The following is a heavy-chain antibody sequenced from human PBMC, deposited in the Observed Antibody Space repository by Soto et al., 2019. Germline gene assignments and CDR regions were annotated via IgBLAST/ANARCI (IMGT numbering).Heavy chain of an antibody. J-gene: IGHJ4*02. V-gene: IGHV3-30*18. Sequence: GGSLRLSCAASGFTFSSYGMHWVRQAPGKGLEWVAVISYDGSNKYYADSVKGRFTISRDNSKNTLYLQMNSLRAEDTAVYYCAKSPSGWYREIDYWGQGTLVTVSS. CDR1: GFTFSSYG. CDR2: ISYDGSNK. D-gene: IGHD6-19*01. CDR3: AKSPSGWYREIDY.